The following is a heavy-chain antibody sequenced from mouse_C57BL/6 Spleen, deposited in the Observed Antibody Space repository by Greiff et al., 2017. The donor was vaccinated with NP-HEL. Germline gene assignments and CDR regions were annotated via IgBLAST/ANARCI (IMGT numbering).Heavy chain of an antibody. Sequence: DVQLVESGGGLVKPGGSLKLSCAASGFTFSSYAMSWVRQTPEKRLEWVATISDGGGYTYYPDNVKGRFTISRDNAKNNLYLQMSHLKSEDTAMYYCARRVPQLGFAYWGQGTLVTVSA. D-gene: IGHD4-1*02. CDR2: ISDGGGYT. CDR3: ARRVPQLGFAY. V-gene: IGHV5-4*01. CDR1: GFTFSSYA. J-gene: IGHJ3*01.